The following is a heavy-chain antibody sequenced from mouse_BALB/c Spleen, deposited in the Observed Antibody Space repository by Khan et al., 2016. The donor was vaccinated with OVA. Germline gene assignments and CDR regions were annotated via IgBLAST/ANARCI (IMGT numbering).Heavy chain of an antibody. J-gene: IGHJ1*01. Sequence: QVQLKQSGPGLVAPSQSLSITCTISGFSLTSYGIHWVRQPPGKGLEWLVVIWSDGKTTYNSALKSRLNIIKDTSKSQVFLKLNSLQTDDTAMYYSARQNFPGYFDVWGPGTTVTVSS. CDR2: IWSDGKT. CDR1: GFSLTSYG. V-gene: IGHV2-6-1*01. CDR3: ARQNFPGYFDV.